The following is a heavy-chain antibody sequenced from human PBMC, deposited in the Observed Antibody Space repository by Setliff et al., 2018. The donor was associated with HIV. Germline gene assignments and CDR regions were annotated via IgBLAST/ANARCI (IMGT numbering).Heavy chain of an antibody. CDR3: AKGQGPVDY. CDR2: ISPNSGGT. Sequence: GASVKVSCKASGYSLTSYSINWVRQVPGQGLEWMGRISPNSGGTQFAQKFQGRVALTRDTSISTAYMELSGLRSDDTAVYYCAKGQGPVDYWGQGTLVTVSS. J-gene: IGHJ4*02. CDR1: GYSLTSYS. V-gene: IGHV1-2*06.